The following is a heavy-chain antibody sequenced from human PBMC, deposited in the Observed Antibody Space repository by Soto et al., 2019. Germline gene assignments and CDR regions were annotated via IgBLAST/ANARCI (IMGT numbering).Heavy chain of an antibody. V-gene: IGHV3-7*05. J-gene: IGHJ6*02. CDR1: GFTISTSW. D-gene: IGHD3-22*01. Sequence: EVQLVESGGGLVQPGGSLRLSCGVSGFTISTSWMSWVRRTPGKGLEWVGNINQGGSENFYAGSVRGRFSISRDNARNTVYLQMKSLRAADTAVYFCARDWGNGYYGQDTWGMDVWGQGTTVTVSS. CDR2: INQGGSEN. CDR3: ARDWGNGYYGQDTWGMDV.